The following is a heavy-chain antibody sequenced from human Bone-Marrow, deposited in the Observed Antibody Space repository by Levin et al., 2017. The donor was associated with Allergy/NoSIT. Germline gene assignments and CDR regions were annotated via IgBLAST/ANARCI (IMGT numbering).Heavy chain of an antibody. J-gene: IGHJ4*02. CDR3: ARGSYSPTY. D-gene: IGHD4-11*01. CDR2: IKQDGSEQ. CDR1: GFTFSSYS. Sequence: GGSLRLSCAASGFTFSSYSMNWVRQAPGKGLEWVANIKQDGSEQYYVDSVKGRFTISRDNAKNSLYLQMNSLRAEDTAVYYCARGSYSPTYWGQGTLVTVSS. V-gene: IGHV3-7*01.